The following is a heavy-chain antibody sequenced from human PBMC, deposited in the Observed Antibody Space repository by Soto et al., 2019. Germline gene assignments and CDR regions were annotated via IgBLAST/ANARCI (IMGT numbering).Heavy chain of an antibody. CDR1: GYTFTSYG. J-gene: IGHJ5*02. CDR2: ISAYNGNT. D-gene: IGHD2-15*01. V-gene: IGHV1-18*04. CDR3: ARGLHCSGGSCYDSGNWFDP. Sequence: ASVKVSCKASGYTFTSYGISWVRQARGQGLEWMGWISAYNGNTNYAQKLQGRVTMTTDTSTSTAYMELRSLRSDDTAVYYCARGLHCSGGSCYDSGNWFDPWGQGTLVTVSS.